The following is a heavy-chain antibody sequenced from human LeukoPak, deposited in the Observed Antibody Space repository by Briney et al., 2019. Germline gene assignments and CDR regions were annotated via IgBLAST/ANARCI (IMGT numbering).Heavy chain of an antibody. CDR1: GGSIGSAY. CDR3: ARGAGWYQF. V-gene: IGHV4-59*01. D-gene: IGHD6-19*01. CDR2: IYYTGST. Sequence: SETLSLTCTVSGGSIGSAYWSWLRQPPGKGLEWIGYIYYTGSTNYNPSLKNRVTISVDTSRNQFSLKMSSVTAGDTAVYYCARGAGWYQFWGQGTLVTVSS. J-gene: IGHJ4*02.